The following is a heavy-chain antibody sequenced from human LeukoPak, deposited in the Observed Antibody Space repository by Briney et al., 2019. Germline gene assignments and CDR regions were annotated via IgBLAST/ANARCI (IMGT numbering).Heavy chain of an antibody. D-gene: IGHD6-6*01. CDR2: IYSGGST. J-gene: IGHJ1*01. CDR3: ARASRSLAARRWSLEYCQH. CDR1: GFTVSSNY. Sequence: GGSLRLSCAASGFTVSSNYMSWVRPAPGKGLEWVSVIYSGGSTYYADSVKGRFTISRDNSKNTLHLQMNSLRAEDTAVYYCARASRSLAARRWSLEYCQHWGQGTLVTVSS. V-gene: IGHV3-53*01.